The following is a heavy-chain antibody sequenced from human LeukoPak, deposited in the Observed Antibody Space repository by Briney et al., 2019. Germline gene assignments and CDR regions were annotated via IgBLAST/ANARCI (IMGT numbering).Heavy chain of an antibody. J-gene: IGHJ4*02. CDR2: IKQDGSEK. Sequence: PGGSLRLSCAASGFTFSSYWMSWVRQAPGKGLEWVANIKQDGSEKYYVDSVKGRFTISRDNAKNSLYLQMNSLRAEDTAVYYCARDGDDYVWGSYRYTHNNFDYWGQGTLVTVSS. D-gene: IGHD3-16*02. CDR3: ARDGDDYVWGSYRYTHNNFDY. CDR1: GFTFSSYW. V-gene: IGHV3-7*01.